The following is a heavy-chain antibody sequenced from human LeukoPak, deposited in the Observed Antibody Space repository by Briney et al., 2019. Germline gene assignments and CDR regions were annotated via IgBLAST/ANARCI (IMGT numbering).Heavy chain of an antibody. CDR2: IYYTGST. J-gene: IGHJ4*02. CDR1: GGSISSGDYY. Sequence: SQTLSLTCTVSGGSISSGDYYWSWIRLPPGKGLEWIGYIYYTGSTYYNPSLKSRVSMSVDTSKNQFSLKLSSVTAADTAVYYCARGPILSPHFDYWGQGTLVTVSS. CDR3: ARGPILSPHFDY. V-gene: IGHV4-30-4*01.